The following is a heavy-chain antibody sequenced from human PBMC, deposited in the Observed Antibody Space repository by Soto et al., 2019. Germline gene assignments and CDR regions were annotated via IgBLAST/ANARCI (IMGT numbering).Heavy chain of an antibody. Sequence: QVHLVQSGAEVKKPGASVKVSCKGSGYAFTTYGITWVRQAPGQGLEWMGWISAHNGNTNYAQKLQGRVTVTRDTSTSTAYMELSSLRSEDTAVYYCAREGVRGMDVWGQGTTVTVSS. J-gene: IGHJ6*02. V-gene: IGHV1-18*01. D-gene: IGHD3-16*01. CDR2: ISAHNGNT. CDR3: AREGVRGMDV. CDR1: GYAFTTYG.